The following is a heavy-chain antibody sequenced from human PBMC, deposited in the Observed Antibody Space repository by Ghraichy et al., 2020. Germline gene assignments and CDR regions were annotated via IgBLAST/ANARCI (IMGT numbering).Heavy chain of an antibody. CDR3: CGSYGGGGVDY. J-gene: IGHJ4*02. Sequence: GGSLRLSCAASGLTFNTHWMHWVRQAPGKGLVWVARINHDGSITNYAGSVRGRFTISSDNAKNTLYLQMDSLRAEDTAVFYCCGSYGGGGVDYWGQGTLVTVSS. D-gene: IGHD1-26*01. CDR2: INHDGSIT. V-gene: IGHV3-74*01. CDR1: GLTFNTHW.